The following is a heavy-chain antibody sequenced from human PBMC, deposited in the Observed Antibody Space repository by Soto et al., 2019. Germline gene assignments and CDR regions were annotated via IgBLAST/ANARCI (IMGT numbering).Heavy chain of an antibody. V-gene: IGHV3-23*01. Sequence: GGSMRVSSAAAGLNFISYAMSWVRQDPGKGLEWVSAISGSGGSTYYADSVKGRFTISRDNSKNTLYLQMNSLRAEDTAVYYCAKGRGYSYNYFDYWGQGTLVTVSS. J-gene: IGHJ4*02. CDR1: GLNFISYA. CDR3: AKGRGYSYNYFDY. D-gene: IGHD5-18*01. CDR2: ISGSGGST.